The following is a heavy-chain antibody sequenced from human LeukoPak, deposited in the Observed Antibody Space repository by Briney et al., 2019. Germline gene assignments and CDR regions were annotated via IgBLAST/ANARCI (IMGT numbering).Heavy chain of an antibody. CDR2: ISYDGSNK. V-gene: IGHV3-30*04. J-gene: IGHJ6*04. Sequence: GGSLRLSCAASGFTFSSYAMHWVRQAPGKGLEWVAVISYDGSNKYYADSVKGRFTISRDNSKSTLYLQMNSLRAEDTAVYYCAREESSGWFPHYYYYGMDVWGKGTTVTVSS. D-gene: IGHD6-19*01. CDR1: GFTFSSYA. CDR3: AREESSGWFPHYYYYGMDV.